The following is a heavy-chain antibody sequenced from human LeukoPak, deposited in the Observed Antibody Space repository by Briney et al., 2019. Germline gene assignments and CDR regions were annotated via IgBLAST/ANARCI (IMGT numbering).Heavy chain of an antibody. J-gene: IGHJ6*03. CDR1: GYTFTGYY. CDR3: ARVRRVVVPAAIVYYYYMDV. D-gene: IGHD2-2*01. CDR2: INPNSGGT. V-gene: IGHV1-2*02. Sequence: GASVKVSCKASGYTFTGYYMHWVRQAPGQGLEWMGWINPNSGGTNYAQKFRGRVTMTRDTSISTAYMELSRLRSDDTAVYYCARVRRVVVPAAIVYYYYMDVWGKGTTVTVSS.